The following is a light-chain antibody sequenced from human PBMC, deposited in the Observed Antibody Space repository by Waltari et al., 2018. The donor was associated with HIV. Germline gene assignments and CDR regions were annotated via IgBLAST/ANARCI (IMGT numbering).Light chain of an antibody. CDR1: KLGDKY. CDR3: QAWDSSTYYV. Sequence: SYELTQPPSVSVSPGQTASITCSGDKLGDKYACWYQQKPGQSPVLVIYQDSKRPSGIPWRFSGSNSGNTATLTISRTQAMDEADYYCQAWDSSTYYVFGTGTKVTVL. J-gene: IGLJ1*01. CDR2: QDS. V-gene: IGLV3-1*01.